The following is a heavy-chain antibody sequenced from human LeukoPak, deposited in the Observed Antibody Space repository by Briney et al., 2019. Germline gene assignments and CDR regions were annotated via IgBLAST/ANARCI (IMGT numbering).Heavy chain of an antibody. CDR2: IYTSGST. V-gene: IGHV4-61*02. J-gene: IGHJ4*02. CDR1: GGSISSGSYF. Sequence: SQTLSLTCTVSGGSISSGSYFWIWIRQPAGNGLEWIGRIYTSGSTNYNPSLKSRVTISVDTSKNQFSLKLSSVTAADTAVYYCARDRGTWNDDGFDYWGQGTLVTVSS. CDR3: ARDRGTWNDDGFDY. D-gene: IGHD1-1*01.